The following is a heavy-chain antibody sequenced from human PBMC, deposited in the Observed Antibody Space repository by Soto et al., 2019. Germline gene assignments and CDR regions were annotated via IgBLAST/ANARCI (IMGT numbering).Heavy chain of an antibody. V-gene: IGHV3-53*01. CDR1: VFNVSSSY. CDR3: ARDCCSGRHYAL. CDR2: IYSDGTT. Sequence: GGDLILPGGSLRLSCSTSVFNVSSSYMRWVRQAPGKGLEWVSSIYSDGTTDYADSVKGRFTISRDSSRNRVFLQMKGLRGEDTAVYYCARDCCSGRHYALWGQGSLVTVSS. J-gene: IGHJ4*02. D-gene: IGHD1-26*01.